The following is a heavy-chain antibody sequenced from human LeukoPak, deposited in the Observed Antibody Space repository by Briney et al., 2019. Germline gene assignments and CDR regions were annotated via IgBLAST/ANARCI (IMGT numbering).Heavy chain of an antibody. D-gene: IGHD1-1*01. CDR2: IRSNGDTT. CDR3: AKGQELDDGVFDS. V-gene: IGHV3-23*01. J-gene: IGHJ4*02. Sequence: GGSLRLSCTASGFTFSSLAMTWVRQAPGKGLEWVSTIRSNGDTTYNADSVKGRFTTSRDNSKNTLYLGLNSLRVEDTATFYCAKGQELDDGVFDSWGQGTMVTVSS. CDR1: GFTFSSLA.